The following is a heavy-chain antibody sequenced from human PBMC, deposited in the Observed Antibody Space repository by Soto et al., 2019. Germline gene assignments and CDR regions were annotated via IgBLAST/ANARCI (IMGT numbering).Heavy chain of an antibody. CDR2: ISHTAST. V-gene: IGHV4-4*02. Sequence: QVQLQESGPRLVKPSGTLSLTCAVSGGSISNSNWWSWVRQPPGTGLEWIGEISHTASTNYNPSLKSRVTISEDMSKHQFALKLSPVTAADTAVYYCARVLGISGTLYAMDVWGPGTTVTVSS. J-gene: IGHJ6*02. CDR1: GGSISNSNW. CDR3: ARVLGISGTLYAMDV. D-gene: IGHD1-20*01.